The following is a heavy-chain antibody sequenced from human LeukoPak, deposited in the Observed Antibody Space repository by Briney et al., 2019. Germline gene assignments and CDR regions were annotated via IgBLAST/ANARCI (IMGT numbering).Heavy chain of an antibody. V-gene: IGHV3-7*01. CDR3: TRENWGPDY. Sequence: PGGSLRLSCAASGFTFNKYWMTWVRQAPGKGLGWLANIKKDGSDKHYVNSVKGRFTISRDNAKNSVYLQLNSLRDEDTAIYYCTRENWGPDYWGQGTLVTVSS. CDR2: IKKDGSDK. J-gene: IGHJ4*02. CDR1: GFTFNKYW. D-gene: IGHD7-27*01.